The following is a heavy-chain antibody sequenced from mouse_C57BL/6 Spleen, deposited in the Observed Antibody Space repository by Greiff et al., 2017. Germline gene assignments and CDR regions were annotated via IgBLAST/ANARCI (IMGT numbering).Heavy chain of an antibody. Sequence: VQLQQSGAELVKPGASVKISCKASGYAFSSYWMNWVKQRPGKGLEWMGQIYPGDGDTNYDGKFKGKATLTADKSSSTAYMQLSSLTSDDSAVYFCARSRLDYAMDYWGQGTSVTVSS. CDR1: GYAFSSYW. V-gene: IGHV1-80*01. J-gene: IGHJ4*01. D-gene: IGHD2-4*01. CDR2: IYPGDGDT. CDR3: ARSRLDYAMDY.